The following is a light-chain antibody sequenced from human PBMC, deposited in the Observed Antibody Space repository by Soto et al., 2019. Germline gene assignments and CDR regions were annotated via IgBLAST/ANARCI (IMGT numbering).Light chain of an antibody. CDR1: QSISTW. Sequence: DIQMTQSPSTLSASVGDRVTITCRASQSISTWLAWYQQKPGKAPKLLIYDASNLESGVPSRFSGSGSGTDFTLTINRLEPEDFALYYCQQYGSSPPTFGQGTKVDI. CDR3: QQYGSSPPT. V-gene: IGKV1-5*01. J-gene: IGKJ1*01. CDR2: DAS.